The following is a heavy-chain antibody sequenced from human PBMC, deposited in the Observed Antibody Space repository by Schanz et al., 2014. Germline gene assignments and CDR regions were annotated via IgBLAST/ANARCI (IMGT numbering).Heavy chain of an antibody. Sequence: PGGSLRLSCAASGFTFSDHYMDWVRQAPGKGLEWAGRITNRPNNYNTEYAASVKDRFTISRDESESSLYLQMDSLKTEDTAVYYCARRKFYDKSAGFDSWGQGSLVTVSS. J-gene: IGHJ4*02. CDR3: ARRKFYDKSAGFDS. CDR2: ITNRPNNYNT. CDR1: GFTFSDHY. D-gene: IGHD3-9*01. V-gene: IGHV3-72*01.